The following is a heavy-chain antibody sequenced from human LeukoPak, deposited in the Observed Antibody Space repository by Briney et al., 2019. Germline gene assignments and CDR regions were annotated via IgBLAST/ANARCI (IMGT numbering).Heavy chain of an antibody. CDR3: ARLGLEVGGPNWFDP. CDR1: GFSFSSNW. V-gene: IGHV3-7*01. D-gene: IGHD1-1*01. J-gene: IGHJ5*02. CDR2: IKRDGSQK. Sequence: GGSLRLSCAAPGFSFSSNWMGWVRQAPGKGLEWVAHIKRDGSQKYYLDSVKGRFTISRDNVKNSLYLQMNSLRVEDTAVYYCARLGLEVGGPNWFDPWGQGTLVTVSS.